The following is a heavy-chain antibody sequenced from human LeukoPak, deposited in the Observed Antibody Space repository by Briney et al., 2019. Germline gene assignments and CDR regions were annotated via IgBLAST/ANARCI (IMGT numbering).Heavy chain of an antibody. V-gene: IGHV1-2*02. CDR3: ARDAAHSGHYSGSFY. Sequence: ASVKVSCKASGYTFTGYYMHWVRQAPGQGLEWMGWINPNSGGTNYAQKFQGRVTMTTDTSTTTVYMDLRRLRSDDTAVYYCARDAAHSGHYSGSFYWGQGTLVTVSS. D-gene: IGHD4-17*01. CDR2: INPNSGGT. J-gene: IGHJ4*02. CDR1: GYTFTGYY.